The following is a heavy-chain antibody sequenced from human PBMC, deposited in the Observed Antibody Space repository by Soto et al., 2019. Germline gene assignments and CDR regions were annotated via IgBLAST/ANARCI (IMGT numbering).Heavy chain of an antibody. D-gene: IGHD2-2*01. J-gene: IGHJ6*02. CDR2: ISSSSSNI. V-gene: IGHV3-21*01. CDR1: GFTFSSYS. Sequence: EVQLVESGGGLVKPGGSLRLSCAASGFTFSSYSMNWVRQAPGKGLEWVSSISSSSSNIYYADSEKGRFTISRDNAKNSLYLQMNSLRAEDTAVYYCARGGGVVVPAAKGYYYGMDVWGQGTTVTVSS. CDR3: ARGGGVVVPAAKGYYYGMDV.